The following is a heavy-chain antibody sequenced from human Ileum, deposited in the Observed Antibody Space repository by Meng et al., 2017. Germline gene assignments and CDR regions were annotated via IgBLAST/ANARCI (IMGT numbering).Heavy chain of an antibody. CDR1: GFTFSDHY. Sequence: SCAASGFTFSDHYMDWVRQAPGKGLEWVGRIRNKIKSYTTEYAASVKGRFTISRDDSKNSLYLQMNSLKTEDTAVYYCARDLIASGAFFDSWGQGTLVTVSS. V-gene: IGHV3-72*01. J-gene: IGHJ4*02. CDR2: IRNKIKSYTT. CDR3: ARDLIASGAFFDS. D-gene: IGHD2-21*01.